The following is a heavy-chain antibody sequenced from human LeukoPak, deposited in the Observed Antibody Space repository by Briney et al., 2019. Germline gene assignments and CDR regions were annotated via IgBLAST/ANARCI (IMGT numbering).Heavy chain of an antibody. V-gene: IGHV3-23*01. CDR2: ISGSGGST. D-gene: IGHD3-3*01. CDR3: AKVPAVRITIFGVSFDF. CDR1: GFTFSSYA. Sequence: GGSLRLSCAASGFTFSSYAMNWVRQAPGKGLEWVSAISGSGGSTYYADSVKGRFTISRDNSKNTLYLQMNGLRAEDTAVYYCAKVPAVRITIFGVSFDFWGQGTLVTVSS. J-gene: IGHJ4*02.